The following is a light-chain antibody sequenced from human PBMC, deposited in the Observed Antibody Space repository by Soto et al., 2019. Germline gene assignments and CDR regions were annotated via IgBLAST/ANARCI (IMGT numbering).Light chain of an antibody. CDR1: QSLNRN. J-gene: IGKJ3*01. V-gene: IGKV3D-15*01. Sequence: EILMTQSPATLSVSPGERATLSCRASQSLNRNLAWYQQKPGQAPRLIIYCASTRASGIPARFSGSGSGTEFTLTISSLQSEDFALYYCQHYNDWPPAFTFGPGTKVDL. CDR2: CAS. CDR3: QHYNDWPPAFT.